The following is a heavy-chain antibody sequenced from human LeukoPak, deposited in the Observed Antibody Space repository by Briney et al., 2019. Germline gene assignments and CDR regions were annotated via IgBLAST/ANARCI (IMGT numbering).Heavy chain of an antibody. CDR1: GFTFGDYA. V-gene: IGHV3-49*04. D-gene: IGHD5-18*01. CDR3: TRESADTAMVFDY. CDR2: IRSKAYGGTT. J-gene: IGHJ4*02. Sequence: GGSLRLSCTASGFTFGDYAMSWVRQAPGKGLEWVGFIRSKAYGGTTEYAASVKGRFTISRDDSKSIAYLQMNSLKTEDTAVYYCTRESADTAMVFDYWGQGTLVTVSS.